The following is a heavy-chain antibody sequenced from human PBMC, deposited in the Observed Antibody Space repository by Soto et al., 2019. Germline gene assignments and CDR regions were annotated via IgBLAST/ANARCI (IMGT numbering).Heavy chain of an antibody. J-gene: IGHJ5*02. CDR2: FHNSGNP. D-gene: IGHD5-12*01. CDR3: ARDPVDGYAFFDN. Sequence: PSETMYITCTVCRGSMSSGEDYWSWISTPPGKGVEWIGYFHNSGNPKYSSSLKSRVTISVDMSEKQSSLILTSVTAADTAVYSCARDPVDGYAFFDNRGQGALVTVSS. CDR1: RGSMSSGEDY. V-gene: IGHV4-61*08.